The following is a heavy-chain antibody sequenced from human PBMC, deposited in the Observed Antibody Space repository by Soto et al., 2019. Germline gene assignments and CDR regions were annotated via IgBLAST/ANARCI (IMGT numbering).Heavy chain of an antibody. Sequence: SVKVPCKACGGTFSSYAISWLRQAPGQGLEWRGGIIPIFGTANYAQKFQGRVTITADESTSTAYMELSSLRSEDTAVYYCRRNWFDPWGQGTLVTVSS. CDR2: IIPIFGTA. V-gene: IGHV1-69*13. J-gene: IGHJ5*02. CDR1: GGTFSSYA. CDR3: RRNWFDP.